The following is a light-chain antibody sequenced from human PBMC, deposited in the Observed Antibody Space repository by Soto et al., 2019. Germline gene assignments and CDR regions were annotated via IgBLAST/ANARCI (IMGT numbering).Light chain of an antibody. J-gene: IGKJ4*01. CDR2: GAS. CDR3: HYYGRSPLP. CDR1: QSVSSSY. Sequence: EIVLTQSPGTLSLSPGERATLSCRASQSVSSSYLAWYQQKPGQAPRLLIYGASSRATGIPDRFSGSGSGTDFTLTISGLEPEDFAVYYCHYYGRSPLPFGGGTKVDIK. V-gene: IGKV3-20*01.